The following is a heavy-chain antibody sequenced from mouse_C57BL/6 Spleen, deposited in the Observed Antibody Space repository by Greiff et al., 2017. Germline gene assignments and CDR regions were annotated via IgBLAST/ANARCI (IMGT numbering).Heavy chain of an antibody. Sequence: EVQLQESGPGLVKPSQSLSLTCSVTGYSITSGYYWNWIRQFPGNKLEWMGYISYDGSNNYNPSLKNRISITRDTSKNQFFLKLNSVTTEDTATYYCARENWDNSRFDYWGQGTTLTVSS. D-gene: IGHD4-1*01. CDR2: ISYDGSN. CDR1: GYSITSGYY. J-gene: IGHJ2*01. CDR3: ARENWDNSRFDY. V-gene: IGHV3-6*01.